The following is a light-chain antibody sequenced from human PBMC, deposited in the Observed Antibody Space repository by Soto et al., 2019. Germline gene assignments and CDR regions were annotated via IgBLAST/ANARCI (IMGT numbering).Light chain of an antibody. J-gene: IGKJ4*01. CDR1: QSVSSN. Sequence: EIVMTQSPATLSVSPGERATLSCRASQSVSSNLAWYQQKPGQAPSLLIYGASTRATGIPARLSGSGSGAEFTLTISTLQSEDFAVYYCQQYNDWPALTFGGGTKVEIK. CDR2: GAS. CDR3: QQYNDWPALT. V-gene: IGKV3-15*01.